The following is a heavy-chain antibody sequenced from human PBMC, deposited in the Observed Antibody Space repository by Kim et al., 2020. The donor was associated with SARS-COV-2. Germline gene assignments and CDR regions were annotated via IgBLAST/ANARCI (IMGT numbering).Heavy chain of an antibody. CDR3: AKSGSSSSLSYYYYYMDV. CDR1: GFTFGDYA. J-gene: IGHJ6*03. D-gene: IGHD6-6*01. Sequence: GGSLRLSCAASGFTFGDYAMHWVRQAPGKGLEWVSGISWNSGSIGYADSVKGRFTISRDNAKDSLYLQMNSLRAEDTALYYCAKSGSSSSLSYYYYYMDVWGKGPRSPSP. CDR2: ISWNSGSI. V-gene: IGHV3-9*01.